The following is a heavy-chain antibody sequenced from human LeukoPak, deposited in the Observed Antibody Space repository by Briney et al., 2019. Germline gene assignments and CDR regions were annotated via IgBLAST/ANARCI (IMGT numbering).Heavy chain of an antibody. J-gene: IGHJ4*02. CDR3: ARRSGIAVAGAFDY. D-gene: IGHD6-19*01. V-gene: IGHV3-21*04. Sequence: GGSLRLSCAASGFTFSRSTMNWVRQAPGKGLEWVSSISSSSIYIYYADSVKGRFTISRDNAKNSLYLEMNSLRAEDTAVYYCARRSGIAVAGAFDYWGQGTLVTVSS. CDR2: ISSSSIYI. CDR1: GFTFSRST.